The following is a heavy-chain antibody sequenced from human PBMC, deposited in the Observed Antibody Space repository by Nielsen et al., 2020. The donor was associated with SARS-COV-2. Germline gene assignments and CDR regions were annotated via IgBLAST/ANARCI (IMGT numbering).Heavy chain of an antibody. CDR3: AKDSSYSSGWYKGADY. D-gene: IGHD6-19*01. Sequence: GESLKISCAASGFTFSSYGMHWVRQAPGKGLEWVAVISYDGSNKYYADSVKGRFTISRDNSKNTLYLQMNSLRAEDTAVYYCAKDSSYSSGWYKGADYWGQGTLVTVSS. V-gene: IGHV3-30*18. CDR2: ISYDGSNK. CDR1: GFTFSSYG. J-gene: IGHJ4*02.